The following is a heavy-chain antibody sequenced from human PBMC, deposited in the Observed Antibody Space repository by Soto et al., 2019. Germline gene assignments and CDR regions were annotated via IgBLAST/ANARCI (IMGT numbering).Heavy chain of an antibody. Sequence: GESLKISCKGSGYSFTSYWIGWVRQMPGKGLGWMGIIYPGDSDTRYSPSFQGQVTISADKSISTAYLQWSSLKASDTAMYYCARLDFWSGYYPTAFDYWGQGTLVTVSS. CDR3: ARLDFWSGYYPTAFDY. J-gene: IGHJ4*02. CDR1: GYSFTSYW. CDR2: IYPGDSDT. V-gene: IGHV5-51*01. D-gene: IGHD3-3*01.